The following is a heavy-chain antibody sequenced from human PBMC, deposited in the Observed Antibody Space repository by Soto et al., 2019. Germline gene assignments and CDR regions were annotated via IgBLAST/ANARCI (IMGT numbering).Heavy chain of an antibody. CDR1: GYTRTELS. CDR2: FDPEDGET. Sequence: ASVKVACKVSGYTRTELSMHWGRQAPGKGLEWMGGFDPEDGETIYAQKFQGRVTMTEDISTDTAYMELSSLRSEHTAVYYCATDSGSGSYYYYYGMDVWGQGTTVTVSS. CDR3: ATDSGSGSYYYYYGMDV. D-gene: IGHD3-10*01. V-gene: IGHV1-24*01. J-gene: IGHJ6*02.